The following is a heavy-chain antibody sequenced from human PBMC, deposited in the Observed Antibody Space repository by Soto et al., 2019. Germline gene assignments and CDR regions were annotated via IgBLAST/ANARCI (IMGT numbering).Heavy chain of an antibody. CDR2: MNPNSGNT. CDR3: ARARQWGYGVNYYYFDY. J-gene: IGHJ4*02. Sequence: QVQLVQSGAEVKKPGASVKVSCKASAYTFTSYDINWVRQATGQGLEWMGWMNPNSGNTGYAQKFQGRVTMTRNTSLSTAYMGLRSVSSEDTAVYYCARARQWGYGVNYYYFDYWGQGPLGTVSS. CDR1: AYTFTSYD. V-gene: IGHV1-8*01. D-gene: IGHD1-26*01.